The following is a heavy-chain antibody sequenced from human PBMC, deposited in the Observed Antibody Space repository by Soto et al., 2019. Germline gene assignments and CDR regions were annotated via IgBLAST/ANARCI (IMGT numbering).Heavy chain of an antibody. D-gene: IGHD1-26*01. V-gene: IGHV4-38-2*01. CDR1: GYSISCGYY. Sequence: PSETLSFPGPVSGYSISCGYYWGWIRKPPGKGLEWIGSIYHSGSTYYNPSLKSRVTISVDTSKNQFSLKLSSVTAADTAVYYCAGTGSYYRREADYWGQGTLVTVSS. CDR3: AGTGSYYRREADY. CDR2: IYHSGST. J-gene: IGHJ4*02.